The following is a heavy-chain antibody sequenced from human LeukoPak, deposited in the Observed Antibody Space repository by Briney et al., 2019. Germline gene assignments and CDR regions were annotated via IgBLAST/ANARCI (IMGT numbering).Heavy chain of an antibody. Sequence: PSETLSLTCTVSGYSISSGYYWGWIRQPPGKGLEWIGSIYHSGSTYYNPSLKSRVTISVDTSKNQFSLKLSSVTAADTAVYYCARDGEGYCSSTGCYGGGDYWGQGTLVTVSS. CDR3: ARDGEGYCSSTGCYGGGDY. J-gene: IGHJ4*02. CDR1: GYSISSGYY. CDR2: IYHSGST. V-gene: IGHV4-38-2*02. D-gene: IGHD2-2*01.